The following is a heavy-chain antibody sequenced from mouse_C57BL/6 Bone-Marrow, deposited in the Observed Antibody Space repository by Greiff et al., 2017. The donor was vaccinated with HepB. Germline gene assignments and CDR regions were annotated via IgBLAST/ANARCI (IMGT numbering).Heavy chain of an antibody. J-gene: IGHJ1*03. CDR1: GYSITSGYY. CDR3: ARDYGSSYTWYFDV. CDR2: ISYDGSN. V-gene: IGHV3-6*01. D-gene: IGHD1-1*01. Sequence: EVQLQESGPGLVKPSQSLSLTCSVTGYSITSGYYWNWIRQFPGNKLEWMGYISYDGSNNYNPSLTNRISITRDTYKNQFFLKLNSVTTEDTATYYCARDYGSSYTWYFDVWGTGTTVTVSS.